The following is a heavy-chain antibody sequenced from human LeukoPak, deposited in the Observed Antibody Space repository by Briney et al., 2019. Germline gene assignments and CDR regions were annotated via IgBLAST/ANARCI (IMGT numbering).Heavy chain of an antibody. CDR3: AKGDIAGGISWYFDL. CDR1: GITFSRHA. CDR2: ISGTVIA. Sequence: GGSLRLSCAASGITFSRHAMAWVRQAPGKGLEWVSTISGTVIAYYADSVKGRFTISRDNSKSTLYLHMNSLRADDTAIYYCAKGDIAGGISWYFDLWGRGTLVTASS. D-gene: IGHD1-26*01. J-gene: IGHJ2*01. V-gene: IGHV3-23*01.